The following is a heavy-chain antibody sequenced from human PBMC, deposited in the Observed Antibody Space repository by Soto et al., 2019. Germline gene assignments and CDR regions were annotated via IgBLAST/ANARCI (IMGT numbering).Heavy chain of an antibody. Sequence: EVQLAESGGGLVQPGGSLRLSCAASGFTFSSHWMHWVRQAPGKGLVWVSRIIGDGNEITYADSVKGRFTISRDNAENTVILQLNSLRAEDTAVYYCVIGHVRGNDRHFDYWGQGTLVTVSS. D-gene: IGHD3-16*02. J-gene: IGHJ4*02. CDR3: VIGHVRGNDRHFDY. CDR1: GFTFSSHW. V-gene: IGHV3-74*01. CDR2: IIGDGNEI.